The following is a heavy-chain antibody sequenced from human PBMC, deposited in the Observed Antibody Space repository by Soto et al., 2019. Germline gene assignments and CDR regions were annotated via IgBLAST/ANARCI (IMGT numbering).Heavy chain of an antibody. CDR2: ISSSSSYI. D-gene: IGHD3-10*01. CDR1: GFTFSSYS. J-gene: IGHJ4*02. Sequence: PGGSLRLSCAASGFTFSSYSMNWVRQAPGKGLEWVSSISSSSSYIYYADSVKGRFTISRDNAKNSLYLQMNSLRAEDTAVYYCARVTQTRISGHYFDYWGQGTLVTVSS. V-gene: IGHV3-21*01. CDR3: ARVTQTRISGHYFDY.